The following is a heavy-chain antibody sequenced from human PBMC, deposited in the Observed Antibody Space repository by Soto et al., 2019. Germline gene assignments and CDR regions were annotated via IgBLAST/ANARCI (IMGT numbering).Heavy chain of an antibody. CDR2: IYYSGST. Sequence: SETLSLTCTVSGDSVGSGSYYWSWIRQPPGKGLEWIGYIYYSGSTNYNPSLKSRVTISVDTSKNQFSLKLSSVTAADTAVYYCARQDSSGWHDYWGQGTLVTVSS. CDR3: ARQDSSGWHDY. V-gene: IGHV4-61*01. J-gene: IGHJ4*02. CDR1: GDSVGSGSYY. D-gene: IGHD6-19*01.